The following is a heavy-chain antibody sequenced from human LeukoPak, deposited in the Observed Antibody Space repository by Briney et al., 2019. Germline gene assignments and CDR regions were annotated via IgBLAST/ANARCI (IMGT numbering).Heavy chain of an antibody. CDR3: ARVYRSSSGYRFDY. D-gene: IGHD6-6*01. J-gene: IGHJ4*02. V-gene: IGHV3-7*01. CDR1: GFIYSSYW. CDR2: IKQDGSEK. Sequence: GGSLRLSCAASGFIYSSYWMTWVRQAPGKGLEWVTNIKQDGSEKYDVDSVKGRFTISRDNAQNSLYLQMNSLRAEDTAVYYCARVYRSSSGYRFDYWGQGTLVTVSS.